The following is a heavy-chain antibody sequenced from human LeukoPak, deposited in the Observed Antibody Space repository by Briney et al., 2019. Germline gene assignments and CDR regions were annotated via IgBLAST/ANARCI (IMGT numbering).Heavy chain of an antibody. V-gene: IGHV4-30-4*07. CDR3: ARGSYPRTSWDFWSGRYKGMQYNCYMDV. D-gene: IGHD3-3*01. J-gene: IGHJ6*03. CDR1: GGSISSVGNS. CDR2: ISHIGTT. Sequence: SETLSLTCAVAGGSISSVGNSWNWIRQTPGMGLEWIGYISHIGTTYYNTSLQSRVSISFDTSRNEFSLKSTSVTAADTAVYYCARGSYPRTSWDFWSGRYKGMQYNCYMDVWGKGTTVIVSS.